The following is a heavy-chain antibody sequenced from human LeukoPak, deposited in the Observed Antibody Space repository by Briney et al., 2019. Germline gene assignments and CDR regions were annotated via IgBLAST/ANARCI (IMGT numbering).Heavy chain of an antibody. D-gene: IGHD4-11*01. CDR3: ARTTAVVNYAMDV. Sequence: SETLSLTCAVSGGSIISNNWWSWVRQPPGKELEWIGEIYHSGSTNYNPSLKSRITISVDNSKNQLSLKLSSVTAADTAVYYCARTTAVVNYAMDVWGQGTTVTVSS. V-gene: IGHV4-4*02. J-gene: IGHJ6*02. CDR1: GGSIISNNW. CDR2: IYHSGST.